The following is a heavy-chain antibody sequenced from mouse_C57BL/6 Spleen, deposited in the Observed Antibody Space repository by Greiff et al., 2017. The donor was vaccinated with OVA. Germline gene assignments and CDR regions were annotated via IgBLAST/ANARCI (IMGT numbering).Heavy chain of an antibody. J-gene: IGHJ2*01. CDR1: GFTFSSYA. CDR3: ARGGNYGYFDY. D-gene: IGHD2-1*01. Sequence: EVKLVESGGGLVKPGGSLKLSCAASGFTFSSYAMSWVRQTPEKRLEWVATISAGGRSTYYPDNVKGRFTITRDNAKNNLYLQMSHLKSEDTAMYDCARGGNYGYFDYWGQGTTLTVSS. V-gene: IGHV5-4*03. CDR2: ISAGGRST.